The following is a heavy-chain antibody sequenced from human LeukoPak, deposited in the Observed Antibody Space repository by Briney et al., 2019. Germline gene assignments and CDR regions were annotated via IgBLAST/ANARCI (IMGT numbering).Heavy chain of an antibody. J-gene: IGHJ4*02. CDR1: GYSLTSYF. D-gene: IGHD1-26*01. CDR3: AGLEWGSYGEWSAFDY. Sequence: ASVKVSCKASGYSLTSYFMHWVRQAPGQGLEWVGVINPSGDGTSYTQKFQGRVTMTRDMSTSTVFMELSSLRSEDTAVYYCAGLEWGSYGEWSAFDYWSQGTLVTVSS. CDR2: INPSGDGT. V-gene: IGHV1-46*01.